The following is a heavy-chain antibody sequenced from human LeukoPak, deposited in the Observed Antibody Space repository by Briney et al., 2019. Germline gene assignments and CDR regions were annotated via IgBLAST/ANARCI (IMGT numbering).Heavy chain of an antibody. CDR2: ISGSSSSSYI. CDR1: GFTFSTYS. V-gene: IGHV3-21*04. J-gene: IGHJ4*02. Sequence: PGGSLRLSCAASGFTFSTYSMNWVRQVPGKGLEWVSSISGSSSSSYIYYADSVKGRFTISRDNSRNTLYLQMNSLRAEDTAVYYCAKGVRRSSDYSSPVDYWGQGTPVTVSS. CDR3: AKGVRRSSDYSSPVDY. D-gene: IGHD3-22*01.